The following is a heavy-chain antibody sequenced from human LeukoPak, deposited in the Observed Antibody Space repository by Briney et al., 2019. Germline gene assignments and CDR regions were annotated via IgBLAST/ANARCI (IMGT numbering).Heavy chain of an antibody. Sequence: GRSLRLSCATSGLTVSDHHMDWVRQAPGKGLEWVGRIRKKAESDTTEYAASVKGRFTISRDDSKNSLYLQMNSLKTEDTAVYYCARDLSGTSFNYWGQGTLVTVSS. CDR3: ARDLSGTSFNY. V-gene: IGHV3-72*01. D-gene: IGHD1-26*01. J-gene: IGHJ4*02. CDR2: IRKKAESDTT. CDR1: GLTVSDHH.